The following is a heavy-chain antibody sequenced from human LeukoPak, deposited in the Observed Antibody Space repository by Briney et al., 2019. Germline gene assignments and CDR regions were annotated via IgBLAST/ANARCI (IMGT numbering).Heavy chain of an antibody. V-gene: IGHV3-30*02. CDR2: IRYDGSNK. J-gene: IGHJ4*02. D-gene: IGHD4-17*01. CDR3: ARDADPSTTVKHIDY. Sequence: PGGSLRLSCAASGFTFSSYGMHWVRQAPGKGLEWVAFIRYDGSNKKYADSLKGRFTISRDNAKNSLYLQMNSLRAEDTAVYYCARDADPSTTVKHIDYWGQGTLVTVSS. CDR1: GFTFSSYG.